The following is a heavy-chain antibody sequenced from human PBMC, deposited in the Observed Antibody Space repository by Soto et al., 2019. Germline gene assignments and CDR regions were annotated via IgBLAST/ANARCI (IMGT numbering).Heavy chain of an antibody. Sequence: QAQLVQSGAEVKKPGASVKVSCKASGYTFTRYGFSWVRQAPGQGLEWMGRISGYNGDTKYAQKLQDRVTMTTDKSTNTASMDRRSLRSKATAFYYCRRVPILGADTAPPSTNGWDVGAQGTTVPSP. CDR2: ISGYNGDT. CDR1: GYTFTRYG. V-gene: IGHV1-18*01. J-gene: IGHJ6*02. D-gene: IGHD3-16*01. CDR3: RRVPILGADTAPPSTNGWDV.